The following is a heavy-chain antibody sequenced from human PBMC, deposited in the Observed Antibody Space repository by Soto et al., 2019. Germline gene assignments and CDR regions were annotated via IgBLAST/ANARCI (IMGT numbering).Heavy chain of an antibody. CDR1: GFPFINFA. CDR3: AKLGFSGTYFHFDY. J-gene: IGHJ4*02. CDR2: ISGSGGRT. V-gene: IGHV3-23*01. D-gene: IGHD3-10*01. Sequence: EVQLLESGGGLVQPGGSLRLSCEASGFPFINFAMNWVRQSPGKGLEWVSSISGSGGRTWYADSVRGRFTISRDNSQNTLYLQMNSLRGEDTAVYYCAKLGFSGTYFHFDYWGQGALVTVSS.